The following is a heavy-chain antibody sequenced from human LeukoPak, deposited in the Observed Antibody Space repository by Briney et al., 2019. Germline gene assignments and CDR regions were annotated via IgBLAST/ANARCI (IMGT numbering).Heavy chain of an antibody. CDR2: IYYSGST. V-gene: IGHV4-59*08. Sequence: SETLSLTCSVSSGSISSDYWSWIRQPPGKGLEWIGYIYYSGSTNYNPSLKSRVSIAVDTSKNQFSLKLSSVTAADTAVYFCARRSGYYDTGAYSYFDYWGQGILVTVSS. D-gene: IGHD3-22*01. CDR1: SGSISSDY. CDR3: ARRSGYYDTGAYSYFDY. J-gene: IGHJ4*02.